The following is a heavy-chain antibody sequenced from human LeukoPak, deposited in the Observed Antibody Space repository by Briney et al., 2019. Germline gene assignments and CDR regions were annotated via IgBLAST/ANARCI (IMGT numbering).Heavy chain of an antibody. CDR3: ATGSSGPAKF. D-gene: IGHD6-19*01. V-gene: IGHV4-39*01. Sequence: PSETLSLTCTVSGVSISSSYSYWGWIRQPPGMGLEWIGSIYYTGNTYYNASLKSQVSISIDTSKNQFSLKLTSVTAADTAVYYCATGSSGPAKFWGQGTLVTVSS. CDR2: IYYTGNT. J-gene: IGHJ4*02. CDR1: GVSISSSYSY.